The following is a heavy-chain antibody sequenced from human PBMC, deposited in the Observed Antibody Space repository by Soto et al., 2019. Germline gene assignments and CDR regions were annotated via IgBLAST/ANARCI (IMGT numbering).Heavy chain of an antibody. J-gene: IGHJ6*02. CDR3: AKGRPSLGGTGRGAMDV. Sequence: EVQLLESGGGLVQPGESLRLSCEASGFTFSRFAMSWVRQAPGKGLEWVSGITGDGRNTNYATSMEGRFTVSRDNAKDTQYLQMNSLRADDTAVYYCAKGRPSLGGTGRGAMDVWGQGTTVTASS. D-gene: IGHD3-16*01. CDR2: ITGDGRNT. CDR1: GFTFSRFA. V-gene: IGHV3-23*01.